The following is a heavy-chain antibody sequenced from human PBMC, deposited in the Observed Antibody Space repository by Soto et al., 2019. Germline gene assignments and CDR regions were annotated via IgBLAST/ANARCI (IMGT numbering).Heavy chain of an antibody. Sequence: GGSLRLSCAASGFTFSSYAMSWVRQAPGKGLEWVSAISGSGGSTYYADSVKGRFTISRDNSKNTLYLQMNSLRAEDTAVYYCAKDSDYYYDSSGYSSQYYYYGMDVWGQGTTVTVSS. J-gene: IGHJ6*02. CDR2: ISGSGGST. V-gene: IGHV3-23*01. CDR3: AKDSDYYYDSSGYSSQYYYYGMDV. D-gene: IGHD3-22*01. CDR1: GFTFSSYA.